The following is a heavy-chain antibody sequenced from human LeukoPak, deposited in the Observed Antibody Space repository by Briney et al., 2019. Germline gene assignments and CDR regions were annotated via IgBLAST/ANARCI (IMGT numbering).Heavy chain of an antibody. D-gene: IGHD1-26*01. CDR3: ARGFPKLYYYYMDV. CDR2: INHSGST. V-gene: IGHV4-34*01. J-gene: IGHJ6*03. CDR1: GGSFSGYY. Sequence: SETLSLTCAVYGGSFSGYYWSWIRQPPGKGLEWIGEINHSGSTNYNPSLKSRVTISVDTSKNQFSLKLSPVTAADTAVYYCARGFPKLYYYYMDVWGKGTTVTVSS.